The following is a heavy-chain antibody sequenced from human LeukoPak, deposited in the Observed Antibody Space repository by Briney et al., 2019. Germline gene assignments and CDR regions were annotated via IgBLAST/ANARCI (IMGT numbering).Heavy chain of an antibody. Sequence: SETLPLTCTVSGGSISSYYWSWIRQPLGKGLEWIGYVYYSGRTNYNPSLKSRVTISVDTSKNQFSLKLSSVTAADTAVYYCARTFSESYYYYGMDVWGQGTTVTVSS. CDR2: VYYSGRT. J-gene: IGHJ6*02. D-gene: IGHD1-26*01. CDR3: ARTFSESYYYYGMDV. CDR1: GGSISSYY. V-gene: IGHV4-59*01.